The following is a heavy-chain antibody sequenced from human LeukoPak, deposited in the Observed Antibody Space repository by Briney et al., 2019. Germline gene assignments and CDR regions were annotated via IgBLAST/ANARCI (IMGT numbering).Heavy chain of an antibody. V-gene: IGHV3-23*01. CDR1: GFTSSSYA. Sequence: GRSLRLSCAASGFTSSSYAMSWVRQAPGTRLKPVSAIGDTGNTYHADAVKGRFPISRDSSKNTLFLQMNRLRPEDAAVYYCAKAPVTTCRGAFCYPFDYWGLGTLVTVSS. D-gene: IGHD2-15*01. CDR2: IGDTGNT. CDR3: AKAPVTTCRGAFCYPFDY. J-gene: IGHJ4*02.